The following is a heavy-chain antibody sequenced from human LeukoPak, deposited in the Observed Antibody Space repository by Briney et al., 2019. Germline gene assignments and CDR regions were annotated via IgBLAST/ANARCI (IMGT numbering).Heavy chain of an antibody. CDR3: AKDILAGGGSYYVRRGWRFDAFDI. V-gene: IGHV1-46*01. D-gene: IGHD1-26*01. CDR2: IDPSGGST. CDR1: GYTFISYS. J-gene: IGHJ3*02. Sequence: GASVKVSCKASGYTFISYSMHWVRQAPGQGLEWMGIIDPSGGSTSYAQKFQGRVTMTRDMSTSTVYMELSSLRAEDTALYYCAKDILAGGGSYYVRRGWRFDAFDIWGQGTMVTVSS.